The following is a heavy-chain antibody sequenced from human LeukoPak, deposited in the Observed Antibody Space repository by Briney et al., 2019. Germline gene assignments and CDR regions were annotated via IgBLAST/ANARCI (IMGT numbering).Heavy chain of an antibody. CDR3: ARGKLEDGGYFDY. J-gene: IGHJ4*02. D-gene: IGHD1-1*01. Sequence: SVKVSCKASGGTFISYAISWVRQAPGQGLEWMGGIIPIFGTANYAQKFQGRVTITADESTSTAYMELSSLRSEDTAVYYCARGKLEDGGYFDYWGQGTLVTVSS. CDR1: GGTFISYA. CDR2: IIPIFGTA. V-gene: IGHV1-69*13.